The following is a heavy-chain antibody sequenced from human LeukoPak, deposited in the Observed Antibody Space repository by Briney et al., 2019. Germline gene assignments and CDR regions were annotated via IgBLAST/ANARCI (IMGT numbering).Heavy chain of an antibody. CDR3: ARHMTTANNWFDP. CDR1: GYTFTGFY. Sequence: ASVKDSCKASGYTFTGFYMHWVRQAPGQGLEWMGWINPKSGGTNYEQKFQGRVIMTMDTSISTAYMELSRLTSDDTAVYYCARHMTTANNWFDPWGQGTLVTVSS. J-gene: IGHJ5*02. D-gene: IGHD1-1*01. CDR2: INPKSGGT. V-gene: IGHV1-2*02.